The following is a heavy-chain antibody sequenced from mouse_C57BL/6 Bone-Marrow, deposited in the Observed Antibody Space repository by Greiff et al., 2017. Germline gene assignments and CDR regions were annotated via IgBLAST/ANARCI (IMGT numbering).Heavy chain of an antibody. J-gene: IGHJ4*01. D-gene: IGHD2-10*01. CDR2: IDPEDGDT. CDR1: GFNIKDYY. Sequence: VQLQQSGAELVRPGASVKLSCTASGFNIKDYYMHWVKQRPEQGLEWIGRIDPEDGDTEYAPKFQGKATMTADTSSNTAYLQLSSLTSEDTAVYYGTTAYYGNVFYYAMDYWGQGTSVTVSS. V-gene: IGHV14-1*01. CDR3: TTAYYGNVFYYAMDY.